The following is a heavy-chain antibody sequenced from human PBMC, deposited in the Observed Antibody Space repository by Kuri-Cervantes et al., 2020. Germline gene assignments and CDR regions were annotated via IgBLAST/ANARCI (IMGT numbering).Heavy chain of an antibody. CDR2: IKSKTDGGTT. V-gene: IGHV3-15*01. D-gene: IGHD2-15*01. CDR3: TTSPIVVVVAAPSRNY. J-gene: IGHJ4*02. CDR1: GFTFSNAW. Sequence: GESLKISCAASGFTFSNAWMSWVRQAPGKGLEWVGRIKSKTDGGTTDYAAPVKGRFTISRDDSKNTLYLQMNSLKTEDTAVYYCTTSPIVVVVAAPSRNYWGQGTLVTVSS.